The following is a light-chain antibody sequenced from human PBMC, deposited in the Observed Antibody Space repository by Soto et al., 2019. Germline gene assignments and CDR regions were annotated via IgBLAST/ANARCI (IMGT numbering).Light chain of an antibody. V-gene: IGKV4-1*01. CDR2: WSS. CDR1: QSIFYTSDTKNY. CDR3: QQYYATPFT. J-gene: IGKJ3*01. Sequence: DIVMTQSPDSLAVSLGERATINCKSSQSIFYTSDTKNYLAWYQHKPGQPPRLLIYWSSTRESGVPDRFSGSGSWTDFTLTISSLQAEDVAVYYCQQYYATPFTFGPGTKVDIK.